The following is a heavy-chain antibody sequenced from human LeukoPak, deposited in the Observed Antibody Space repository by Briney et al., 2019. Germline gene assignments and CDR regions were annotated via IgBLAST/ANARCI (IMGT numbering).Heavy chain of an antibody. J-gene: IGHJ4*02. CDR1: GFTFSSYA. Sequence: PGGSLRLSCAASGFTFSSYAMSWVRQAPGKGLEWVSAISGSGGSTYYADSVKGRFTISRDNAKNTLYLQMDSLRGEDTAVYYCASFICSRCSTPGGYWGLGTLVTVSS. V-gene: IGHV3-23*01. CDR3: ASFICSRCSTPGGY. D-gene: IGHD2-2*02. CDR2: ISGSGGST.